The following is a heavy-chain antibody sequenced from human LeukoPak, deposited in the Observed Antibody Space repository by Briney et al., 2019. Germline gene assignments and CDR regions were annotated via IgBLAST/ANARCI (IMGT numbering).Heavy chain of an antibody. CDR1: GGTFISYA. V-gene: IGHV1-69*04. J-gene: IGHJ5*02. D-gene: IGHD2-15*01. Sequence: SVKVSCKASGGTFISYAIIWVRQAPGPGLEWMGRIIPILGIANYAQKFQGRVTITADKSTSTAYMELSSLRSEDTAVYYCARNPESLGYCSGGSCYPEDNWFDPWGQGTLVTVSS. CDR2: IIPILGIA. CDR3: ARNPESLGYCSGGSCYPEDNWFDP.